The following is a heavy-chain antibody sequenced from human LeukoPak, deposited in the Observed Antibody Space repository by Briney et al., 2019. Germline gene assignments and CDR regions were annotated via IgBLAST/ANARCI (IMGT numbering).Heavy chain of an antibody. D-gene: IGHD2-2*01. V-gene: IGHV3-21*01. CDR2: ISSSSSYI. Sequence: GSSLRLSCAASGFTFSSYSMNWVRQAPGKGLEWVSSISSSSSYIYYADSVKGRFTISRDNAKNSLYLQMNSLRAEDTAVYYCARDLGYCSSTSCPFDYWGQGTLVTVSS. CDR1: GFTFSSYS. J-gene: IGHJ4*02. CDR3: ARDLGYCSSTSCPFDY.